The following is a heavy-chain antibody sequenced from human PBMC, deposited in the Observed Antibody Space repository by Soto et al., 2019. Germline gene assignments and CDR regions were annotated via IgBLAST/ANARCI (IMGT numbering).Heavy chain of an antibody. V-gene: IGHV3-21*01. CDR2: ISSSGNYM. CDR3: ARDCSSTSCYGGHFDY. D-gene: IGHD2-2*01. Sequence: EVQLVESGGGLVKPGGSLRLSCAASGFTFSNYGMNWVRQAPGKGLEWVSSISSSGNYMYYADSVKGRFTISRDNAKNSLYLPMNSLRAEDTAVYYCARDCSSTSCYGGHFDYWGQGTLVTVSS. J-gene: IGHJ4*02. CDR1: GFTFSNYG.